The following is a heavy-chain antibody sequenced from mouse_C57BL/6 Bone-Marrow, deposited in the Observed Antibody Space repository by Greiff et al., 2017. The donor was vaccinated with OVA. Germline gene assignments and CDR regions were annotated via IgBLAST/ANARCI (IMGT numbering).Heavy chain of an antibody. J-gene: IGHJ2*01. CDR2: IYPRSGNT. CDR1: GYTFTSYG. Sequence: VQLQQSGAELARPGASVKLSCKASGYTFTSYGISWVKQRTGQGLEWIGEIYPRSGNTYYNEKFKGKATLTADKSSSTAYMELRSLTSEDSAVYFCARGAYYSNLSPLDYWGQGTTLTVSS. D-gene: IGHD2-5*01. CDR3: ARGAYYSNLSPLDY. V-gene: IGHV1-81*01.